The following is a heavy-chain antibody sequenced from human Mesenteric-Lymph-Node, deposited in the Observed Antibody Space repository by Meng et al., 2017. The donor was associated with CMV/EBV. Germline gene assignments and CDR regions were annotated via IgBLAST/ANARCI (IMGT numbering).Heavy chain of an antibody. CDR3: ARDSVDTATYGAFDI. J-gene: IGHJ3*02. CDR2: IYNVGSI. Sequence: GESLKISCAASGFSVSSSYMSWVRQAPGKGLEWVSVIYNVGSIYYADSVKGRFTLSRDTAKSTVYLQMNSLRVEDTAVYYCARDSVDTATYGAFDIWGRGTMVTVSS. CDR1: GFSVSSSY. D-gene: IGHD5-18*01. V-gene: IGHV3-66*02.